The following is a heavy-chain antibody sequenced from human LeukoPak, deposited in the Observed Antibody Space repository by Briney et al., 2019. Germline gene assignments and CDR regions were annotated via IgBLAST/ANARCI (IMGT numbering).Heavy chain of an antibody. Sequence: ASVKVSCKASGYTFTSYYMHWVRQAPGQGLEWMGIINPSGGSTSYAQKFQGRVTMTRDTSTSTVYMELSSLRSEDTAVYYCARRAGTFGRSNLNWFDPWGQGTLVTVSS. CDR3: ARRAGTFGRSNLNWFDP. J-gene: IGHJ5*02. CDR2: INPSGGST. CDR1: GYTFTSYY. V-gene: IGHV1-46*01. D-gene: IGHD3-10*01.